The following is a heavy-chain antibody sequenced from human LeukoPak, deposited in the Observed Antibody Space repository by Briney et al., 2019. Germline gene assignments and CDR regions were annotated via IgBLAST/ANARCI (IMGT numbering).Heavy chain of an antibody. D-gene: IGHD5-12*01. CDR1: GGSFSGYY. CDR3: ARVATIMGAFDI. CDR2: INHSGST. J-gene: IGHJ3*02. V-gene: IGHV4-34*01. Sequence: PSETLSLTCAVYGGSFSGYYWSWIRQPPGKGLEWIGEINHSGSTNYDPSLKSRVTISVDTSKNQFSLKLSSVTAADTAVYYCARVATIMGAFDIWGQGTMVTVSS.